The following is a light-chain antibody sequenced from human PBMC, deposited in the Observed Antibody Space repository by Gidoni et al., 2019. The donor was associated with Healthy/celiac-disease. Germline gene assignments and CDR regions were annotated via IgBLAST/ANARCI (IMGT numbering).Light chain of an antibody. CDR3: CSYAGSSTAV. J-gene: IGLJ7*01. CDR1: SSDVGSYNL. CDR2: EGS. V-gene: IGLV2-23*01. Sequence: QSALTQPAPASGSPGQSIPISCTGTSSDVGSYNLVSWYQQHPGKAPKLMIYEGSKRPSGVSNRFSGSKSGNTASLTISGLQAEDEADYYCCSYAGSSTAVFGGGTQLTVL.